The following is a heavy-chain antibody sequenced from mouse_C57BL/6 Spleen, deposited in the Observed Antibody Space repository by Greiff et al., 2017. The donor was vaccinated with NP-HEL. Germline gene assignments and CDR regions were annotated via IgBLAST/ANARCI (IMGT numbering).Heavy chain of an antibody. CDR1: GYAFSSSW. D-gene: IGHD1-1*01. V-gene: IGHV1-82*01. Sequence: QVQLQQSGPELVKPGASVKISCKASGYAFSSSWMNWVKQRPGKGLEWIGRIYPGDGDTNYNGKFKGKATLTADKSSSTAHMRLSSLTSGDSAVYFCAEGYGSSYGAMDYWGQGTSVTVSS. J-gene: IGHJ4*01. CDR2: IYPGDGDT. CDR3: AEGYGSSYGAMDY.